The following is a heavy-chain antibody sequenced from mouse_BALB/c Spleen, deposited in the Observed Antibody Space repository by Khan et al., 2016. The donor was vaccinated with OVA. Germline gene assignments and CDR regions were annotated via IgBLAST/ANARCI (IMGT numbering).Heavy chain of an antibody. CDR3: ARRNYFGYTFAY. CDR1: GYTFTDYS. Sequence: QVQLQQSGAELARPGASVKLSCKASGYTFTDYSINWVKQRTGQGLEWIGEISPGSGDTYYNEKFKGKATLTADKSSSTAYMQLSSLTSEASAVYFCARRNYFGYTFAYWGQGTLVTVSA. CDR2: ISPGSGDT. J-gene: IGHJ3*01. D-gene: IGHD1-2*01. V-gene: IGHV1-77*01.